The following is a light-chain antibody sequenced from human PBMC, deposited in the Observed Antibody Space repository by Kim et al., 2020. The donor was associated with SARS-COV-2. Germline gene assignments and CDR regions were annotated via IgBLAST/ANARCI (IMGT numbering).Light chain of an antibody. Sequence: DIQMTQSPSSLSASVGDRVTITCRASQGISKDLAWYQQKPGNAPKLLIFAASALQSGVPTRFSGSGSGTDFTLTISSLQPEDVATYYCQKYNGAPWTFGQGTKLDIK. V-gene: IGKV1-27*01. CDR3: QKYNGAPWT. J-gene: IGKJ1*01. CDR2: AAS. CDR1: QGISKD.